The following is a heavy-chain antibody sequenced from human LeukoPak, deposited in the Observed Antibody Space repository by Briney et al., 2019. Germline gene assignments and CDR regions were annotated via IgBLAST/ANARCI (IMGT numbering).Heavy chain of an antibody. CDR1: GGSISSYY. Sequence: SETLSLTCTVSGGSISSYYWSWIRQPPGKGLEWIGYIYYSGSTNYNPSLKSRVTISVDTSKNQFSLKLSSVTAADTAVYYCARESVAVALDYWGQGTLVTVSS. CDR2: IYYSGST. CDR3: ARESVAVALDY. V-gene: IGHV4-59*01. J-gene: IGHJ4*02. D-gene: IGHD6-19*01.